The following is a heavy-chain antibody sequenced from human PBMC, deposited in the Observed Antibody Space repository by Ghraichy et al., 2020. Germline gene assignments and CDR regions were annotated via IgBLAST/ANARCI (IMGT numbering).Heavy chain of an antibody. CDR3: ARDWGASMDV. CDR2: LNSDGSTT. CDR1: GFTFSYYW. J-gene: IGHJ6*02. Sequence: GGPLRLSCAASGFTFSYYWMHWVRQAPGKGLVWVSRLNSDGSTTSYADSVKGRFTISRDNAKNTLYLQMNSLRAEDTAVYYCARDWGASMDVWGQGTTVTVSS. D-gene: IGHD3-16*01. V-gene: IGHV3-74*01.